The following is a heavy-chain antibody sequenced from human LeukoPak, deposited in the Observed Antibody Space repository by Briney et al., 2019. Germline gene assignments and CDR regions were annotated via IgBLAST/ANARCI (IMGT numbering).Heavy chain of an antibody. V-gene: IGHV3-30*18. CDR3: AKDRAPVVTFAFDI. CDR2: IWYDGSNK. Sequence: PGRSLRLSCAASGFTFSSFGMHWVRQAPGKGLEWVAVIWYDGSNKYYADSVKGRFTISRDNSKNTLYLQMNSLRAEDTAVYYCAKDRAPVVTFAFDIWGQGTMVTVSS. J-gene: IGHJ3*02. CDR1: GFTFSSFG. D-gene: IGHD4-23*01.